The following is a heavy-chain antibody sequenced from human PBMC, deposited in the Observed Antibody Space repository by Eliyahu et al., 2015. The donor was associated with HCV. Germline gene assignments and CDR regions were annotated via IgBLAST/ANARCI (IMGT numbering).Heavy chain of an antibody. CDR3: ARGPQSSIAAAVMDRPFDY. J-gene: IGHJ4*02. V-gene: IGHV1-3*01. Sequence: QVQLVQSGAEVKKPGASVKVSCKASGYTFTSYAMHWVRQAPGQRLEWMGWINAGNGNTKYSQKFQGRVTITRDTSASTAYMELSSLRSEDTAVYYCARGPQSSIAAAVMDRPFDYWGQGTLVTVSS. D-gene: IGHD6-13*01. CDR2: INAGNGNT. CDR1: GYTFTSYA.